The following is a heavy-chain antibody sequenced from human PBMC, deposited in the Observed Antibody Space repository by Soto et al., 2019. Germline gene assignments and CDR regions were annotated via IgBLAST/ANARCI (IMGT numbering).Heavy chain of an antibody. CDR2: IIPIFGTA. CDR3: AREANYYDSSGYNYYYYYGMDV. D-gene: IGHD3-22*01. V-gene: IGHV1-69*12. CDR1: GGTFSSYA. J-gene: IGHJ6*02. Sequence: QVQLVQSGAEVKKPGSSVKVSCKASGGTFSSYAISWVRQAPGQGLEWMGGIIPIFGTANYAQKFQGRVTITADESTSTAYMELSSLRSEDTAVYYCAREANYYDSSGYNYYYYYGMDVWGQGTTVTVSS.